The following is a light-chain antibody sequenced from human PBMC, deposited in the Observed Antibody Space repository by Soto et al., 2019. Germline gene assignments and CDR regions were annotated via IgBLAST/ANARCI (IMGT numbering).Light chain of an antibody. CDR1: QSISSW. Sequence: DIPMTQSPSTLSASVGDRVTITCRASQSISSWLAWYQQKPGKAPKLLIYKASSLESGVPSRFSGSGSGTEFTLTISSLQPDDFATYYCQQYNSYPRSTFGGGTKVEIK. CDR3: QQYNSYPRST. CDR2: KAS. J-gene: IGKJ4*01. V-gene: IGKV1-5*03.